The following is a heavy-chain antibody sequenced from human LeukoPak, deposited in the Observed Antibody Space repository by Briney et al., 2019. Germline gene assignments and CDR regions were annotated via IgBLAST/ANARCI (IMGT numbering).Heavy chain of an antibody. Sequence: GGSLSLSCAASGFTFSSYGMHWVRQAPGKGLEWLAVISYDGSNKYYADSVKGRFTISRGNSKNTLYLQMNSLRDEDTAVYYCARNRMTAVGVDAFDIWGQGTMVTVSS. CDR2: ISYDGSNK. D-gene: IGHD2-21*02. CDR3: ARNRMTAVGVDAFDI. J-gene: IGHJ3*02. CDR1: GFTFSSYG. V-gene: IGHV3-30*03.